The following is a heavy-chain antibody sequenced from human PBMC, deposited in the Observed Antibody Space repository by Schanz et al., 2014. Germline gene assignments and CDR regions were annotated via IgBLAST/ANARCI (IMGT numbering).Heavy chain of an antibody. J-gene: IGHJ1*01. CDR1: GFSFRKSA. V-gene: IGHV3-11*01. CDR2: ISNSGTTI. CDR3: ARDTAQSCIGPSCFEYFQH. Sequence: QVQLVESGGGVVQPGRSLRLSCAASGFSFRKSAMSWVRQTPGKGLEWVSYISNSGTTIYYADSVKGRFTISRDNAKNSLYLQMNSLRAEDTALYYCARDTAQSCIGPSCFEYFQHWGQGALVTVSS. D-gene: IGHD2-2*01.